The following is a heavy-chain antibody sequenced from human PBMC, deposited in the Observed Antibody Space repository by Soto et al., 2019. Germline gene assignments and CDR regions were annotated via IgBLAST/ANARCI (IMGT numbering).Heavy chain of an antibody. D-gene: IGHD1-26*01. CDR3: ARHPGGLGALDY. J-gene: IGHJ4*02. Sequence: QLQLQESGPGLVKPSETLSLTCTVSGGSISSSSYYWGWIRQPPGKGLEWIGSIYYSGSPYYNPSLRSRVTISVDTSKNQFSLKLSSVTAADTAVYYCARHPGGLGALDYWGQGTLVTVSS. V-gene: IGHV4-39*01. CDR1: GGSISSSSYY. CDR2: IYYSGSP.